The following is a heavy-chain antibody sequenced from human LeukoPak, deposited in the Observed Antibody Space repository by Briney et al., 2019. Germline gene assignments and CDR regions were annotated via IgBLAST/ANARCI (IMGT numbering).Heavy chain of an antibody. CDR3: ARGAFSRHDHDYYYYLDV. D-gene: IGHD5-12*01. J-gene: IGHJ6*03. CDR1: GYSFTCYY. CDR2: IVPNSGGT. Sequence: ASVKVSCKASGYSFTCYYLHWVRQAPGLGPEWMGWIVPNSGGTDYAQKFLGRVTLTIDTSLNTTYMELSGLRSDDTALYYCARGAFSRHDHDYYYYLDVWGTGTSVTVSS. V-gene: IGHV1-2*02.